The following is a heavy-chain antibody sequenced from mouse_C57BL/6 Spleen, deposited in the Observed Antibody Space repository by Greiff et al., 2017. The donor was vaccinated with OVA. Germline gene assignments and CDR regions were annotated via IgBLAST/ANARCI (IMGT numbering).Heavy chain of an antibody. V-gene: IGHV1-61*01. CDR3: ARRKIYDGYYWYFDV. J-gene: IGHJ1*03. D-gene: IGHD2-3*01. CDR1: GYTFTSYW. Sequence: VQLQQPGAELVRPGSSVKLSCKASGYTFTSYWMDWVKQRPGQGLEWIGNIYPSDSETHYNQKFKDKATLTVDKSSSTAYMQLSSLTSEDSAVYYCARRKIYDGYYWYFDVWGTGTTVTVSS. CDR2: IYPSDSET.